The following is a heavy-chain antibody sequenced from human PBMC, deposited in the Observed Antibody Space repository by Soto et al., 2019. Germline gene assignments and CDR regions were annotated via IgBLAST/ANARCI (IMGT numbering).Heavy chain of an antibody. CDR2: IDHSGST. V-gene: IGHV4-34*01. CDR1: GGSFRGYY. D-gene: IGHD3-16*01. CDR3: ARVEYTYNYRGLDY. Sequence: QVQLQQWGTGLLKPSETLSLTCAVYGGSFRGYYWTWIRQPPGKGLEWIGEIDHSGSTNYNPSLKSRVTISVDTSKKQCSLKLAAVTAEDTAVYYCARVEYTYNYRGLDYWGQGTLVTVSS. J-gene: IGHJ4*02.